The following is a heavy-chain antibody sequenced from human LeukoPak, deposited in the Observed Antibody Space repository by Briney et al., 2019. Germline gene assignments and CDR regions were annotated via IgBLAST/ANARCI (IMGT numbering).Heavy chain of an antibody. J-gene: IGHJ6*03. V-gene: IGHV3-23*01. CDR3: AKMEGQRLYDYCMDV. CDR1: RFAPTNFA. CDR2: MSSSCYYT. Sequence: PGRSLRPSRAASRFAPTNFAMSGVRQAPRKGPEWGSAMSSSCYYTYYVESGKGRFTISRDNSKNTLYLHMNSLRADDTAVYYCAKMEGQRLYDYCMDVWGRGTTVTVSS. D-gene: IGHD3-3*01.